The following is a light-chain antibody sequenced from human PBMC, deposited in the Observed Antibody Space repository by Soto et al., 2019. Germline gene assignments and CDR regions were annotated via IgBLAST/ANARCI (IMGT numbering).Light chain of an antibody. CDR3: CSYTRGNTF. V-gene: IGLV2-23*02. Sequence: QSVLPQPASVPVSPRHSITISCTGTSSYVGSYNNLVSWYQQHPGKAPKAMIYEVNKRPSGVSNRFSGSKSGNTASLTISGLHAEDEDDYYCCSYTRGNTFFGSGTKVT. J-gene: IGLJ1*01. CDR2: EVN. CDR1: SSYVGSYNNL.